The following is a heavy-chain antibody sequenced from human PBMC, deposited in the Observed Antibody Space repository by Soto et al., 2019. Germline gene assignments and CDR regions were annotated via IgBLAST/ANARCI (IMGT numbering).Heavy chain of an antibody. J-gene: IGHJ4*02. V-gene: IGHV3-30-3*01. CDR2: ISYDGSNK. CDR1: GFTFSSYA. D-gene: IGHD3-22*01. CDR3: ARDSSGYSYFDY. Sequence: QVQLVESGGGVVQPGRSLRLSCAASGFTFSSYAMHWVRQAPGKGLEWVAVISYDGSNKYYADSVKGRFTISRDNSKNTLYLQMNSLRAEDPAVYYCARDSSGYSYFDYWGQGTLVTVSS.